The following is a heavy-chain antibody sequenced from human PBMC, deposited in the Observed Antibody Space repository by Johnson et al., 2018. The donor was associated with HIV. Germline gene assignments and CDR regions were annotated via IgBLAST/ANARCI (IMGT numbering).Heavy chain of an antibody. CDR3: AIFDYYASSGYYYDAFDI. CDR1: GSTFSDYD. V-gene: IGHV3-71*04. Sequence: VQLVESGGGLVQPGGSLRLSCAASGSTFSDYDMSWIRQAPGTGLEWEGCIRSKANGGTTENAAYVKGRFTIPSDYSKSITYLRMTSLETDDTTVYYYAIFDYYASSGYYYDAFDIWGQVTMVTVSS. D-gene: IGHD3-22*01. CDR2: IRSKANGGTT. J-gene: IGHJ3*02.